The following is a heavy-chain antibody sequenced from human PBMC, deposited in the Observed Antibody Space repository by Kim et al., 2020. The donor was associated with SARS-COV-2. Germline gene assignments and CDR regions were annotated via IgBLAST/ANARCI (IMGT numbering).Heavy chain of an antibody. D-gene: IGHD5-18*01. Sequence: GGSLRLSCAASGFTFSSYGMHWVRQAPGKGLEWVAVISYDGSNKYYADSVKGRFTISRDNSKNTLYLQMNSLRAEDTAVYYCAKEGGLFLGIQLWSREAAFDIWGQGTMVTVSS. CDR2: ISYDGSNK. V-gene: IGHV3-30*18. J-gene: IGHJ3*02. CDR1: GFTFSSYG. CDR3: AKEGGLFLGIQLWSREAAFDI.